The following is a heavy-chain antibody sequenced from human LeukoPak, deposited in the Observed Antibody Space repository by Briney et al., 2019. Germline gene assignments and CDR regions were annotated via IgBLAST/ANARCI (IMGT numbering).Heavy chain of an antibody. CDR2: IWYDGSNK. D-gene: IGHD3-22*01. CDR1: GFTFSSYG. Sequence: GGSLRLSCAASGFTFSSYGMHWVRQAPGKGLEWVAVIWYDGSNKYYADSVKGRLTISRDNSKNTLYLQMNSLRAEDTAVYYCARAEGYYDSSGNDAFDIWGQGTMVTVSS. J-gene: IGHJ3*02. V-gene: IGHV3-33*01. CDR3: ARAEGYYDSSGNDAFDI.